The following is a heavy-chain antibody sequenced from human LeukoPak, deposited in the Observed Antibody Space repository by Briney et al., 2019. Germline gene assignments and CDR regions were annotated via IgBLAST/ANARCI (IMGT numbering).Heavy chain of an antibody. Sequence: SETLSLTCTVSGGSISSYYLSWIRQPPGKGLEWIGYIYYSGSTNYNPSLKSRVTISVDTSKNQFSLKLSSVTAADTAVCYCARAQKYVATAFYYYYYMDVWGKGTTVTVSS. J-gene: IGHJ6*03. D-gene: IGHD5-12*01. CDR1: GGSISSYY. CDR2: IYYSGST. V-gene: IGHV4-59*01. CDR3: ARAQKYVATAFYYYYYMDV.